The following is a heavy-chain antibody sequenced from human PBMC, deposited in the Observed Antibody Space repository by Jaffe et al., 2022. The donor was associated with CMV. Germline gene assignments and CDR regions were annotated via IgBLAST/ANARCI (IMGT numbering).Heavy chain of an antibody. CDR1: GGSMRNYY. CDR2: VYQSGSA. D-gene: IGHD3-9*01. Sequence: QVQLQESGPGLVKPSETLSLTCSVSGGSMRNYYWNWVRQPPGKGLEWIGYVYQSGSAKYNPSLKSRVSMSVDTSKKQVSLELSSLTAADTAVYYCARRREYFDSTLDAYDIWGRGTRVTVSS. V-gene: IGHV4-59*01. J-gene: IGHJ3*02. CDR3: ARRREYFDSTLDAYDI.